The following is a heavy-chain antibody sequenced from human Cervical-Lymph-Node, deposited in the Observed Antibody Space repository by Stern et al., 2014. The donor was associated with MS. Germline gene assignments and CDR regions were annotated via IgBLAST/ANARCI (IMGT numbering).Heavy chain of an antibody. CDR1: GYTFTNNW. J-gene: IGHJ6*02. D-gene: IGHD1-1*01. Sequence: EVQLVESGAEVKKPGESLKISCKGSGYTFTNNWIAWVRQMPGKGLEWMGIIYPDDSDIRYSPSLQGQVTISADQSIRTASLQWSSLKAADSAVYYWARPPPRRKWDDPNYGMDVWGQGTTVTVSS. V-gene: IGHV5-51*03. CDR2: IYPDDSDI. CDR3: ARPPPRRKWDDPNYGMDV.